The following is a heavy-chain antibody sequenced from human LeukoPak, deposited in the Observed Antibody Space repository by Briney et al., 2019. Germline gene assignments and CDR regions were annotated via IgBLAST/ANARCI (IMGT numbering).Heavy chain of an antibody. CDR2: IYYSGST. CDR3: ATLFGVVIGVFDP. J-gene: IGHJ5*02. Sequence: PSETLSLTCTVSGVSISSSNSYWGWIRQPPGKGLEWIGSIYYSGSTYYNPSLKSRVTISVDTSKNQFSLKLSSVTAADTAVYYCATLFGVVIGVFDPWGQGTLVTVSS. CDR1: GVSISSSNSY. V-gene: IGHV4-39*07. D-gene: IGHD3-3*01.